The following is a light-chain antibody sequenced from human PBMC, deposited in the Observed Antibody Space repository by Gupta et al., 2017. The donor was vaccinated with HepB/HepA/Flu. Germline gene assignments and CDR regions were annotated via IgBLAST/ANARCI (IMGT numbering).Light chain of an antibody. CDR1: QSVLYSYNNKNY. CDR2: VAS. Sequence: DIVMTQSLDSLAVSLGERATINCKSSQSVLYSYNNKNYLAWYQQKPGQPPKLLIYVASNREYGLPDRFSGSGAGTDFTRTSSSRQAEDGAVYYVQQSYTMCSFGQGTKLEIK. V-gene: IGKV4-1*01. CDR3: QQSYTMCS. J-gene: IGKJ2*04.